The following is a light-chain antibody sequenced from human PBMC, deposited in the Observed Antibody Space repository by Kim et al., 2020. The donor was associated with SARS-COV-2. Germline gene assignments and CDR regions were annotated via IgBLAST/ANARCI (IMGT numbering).Light chain of an antibody. CDR2: SAS. CDR3: QQYDSSPTVT. J-gene: IGKJ5*01. Sequence: PGERATRACRASQSISNGYLAWYQHKPGQSPRLLMHSASRRASGTPDRFSGSGSGTDFILTISRLEPEDFAVYYCQQYDSSPTVTFGQGTRLEIK. CDR1: QSISNGY. V-gene: IGKV3-20*01.